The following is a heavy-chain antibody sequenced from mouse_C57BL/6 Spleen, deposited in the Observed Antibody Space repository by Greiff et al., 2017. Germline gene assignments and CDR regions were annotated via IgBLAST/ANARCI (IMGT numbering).Heavy chain of an antibody. D-gene: IGHD3-2*02. J-gene: IGHJ4*01. CDR2: IGPNSGGT. CDR1: GYTFTSYW. V-gene: IGHV1-72*01. CDR3: ARGDDSSGYPFYAMDY. Sequence: QVQLQQPGAELVKPGASVKLSCKASGYTFTSYWMHWVKQRPGRGLEWIGRIGPNSGGTKYNEKFKSKATLTVDKPSSTAYMQLSSLTSEDSAVYYCARGDDSSGYPFYAMDYWGQGTSVTVSS.